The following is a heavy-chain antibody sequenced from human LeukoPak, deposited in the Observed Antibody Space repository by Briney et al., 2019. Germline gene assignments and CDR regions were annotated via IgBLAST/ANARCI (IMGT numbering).Heavy chain of an antibody. J-gene: IGHJ6*02. CDR2: INHSGST. CDR1: GGSFGGYY. Sequence: SETLSLTCAVYGGSFGGYYWTWIRQPPGKGLEWIGEINHSGSTNYNPSLKSRVTISVDTSENQFSLKLSSVAAADTAVYYCARDSYSNYVFYYYGMDVWGQGTTVTVSS. V-gene: IGHV4-34*01. D-gene: IGHD4-11*01. CDR3: ARDSYSNYVFYYYGMDV.